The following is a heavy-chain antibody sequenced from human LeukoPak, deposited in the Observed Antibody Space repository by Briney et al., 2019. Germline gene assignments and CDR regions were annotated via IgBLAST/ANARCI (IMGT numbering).Heavy chain of an antibody. V-gene: IGHV3-21*01. CDR2: ISSSSSYI. J-gene: IGHJ4*02. Sequence: PGGSLRLSCAASGFTFSNWVRQAPGKGLEWVSSISSSSSYIYYADSVKGRFTISRDNAKNSLHLQMNSLRAEDTAVYYCARRYVAVADYFDYWGQGTLVTVSS. D-gene: IGHD6-19*01. CDR1: GFTFS. CDR3: ARRYVAVADYFDY.